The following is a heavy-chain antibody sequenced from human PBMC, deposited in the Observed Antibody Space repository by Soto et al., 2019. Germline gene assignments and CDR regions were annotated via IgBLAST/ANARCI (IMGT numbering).Heavy chain of an antibody. D-gene: IGHD4-17*01. J-gene: IGHJ4*02. Sequence: PRESLKISCKGSGYSFTSYWIGWVRQMPGKGLEWMGIIYPGDSDTRYSPSFQGQVTISADKSISTAYLQWSSLKASDTAMYYCARLNGDYDYYYDSDDFYSYFFDNWGQGSQVTVSS. V-gene: IGHV5-51*01. CDR2: IYPGDSDT. CDR1: GYSFTSYW. CDR3: ARLNGDYDYYYDSDDFYSYFFDN.